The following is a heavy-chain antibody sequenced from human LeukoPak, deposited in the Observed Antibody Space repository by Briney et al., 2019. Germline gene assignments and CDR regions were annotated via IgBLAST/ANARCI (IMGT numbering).Heavy chain of an antibody. V-gene: IGHV4-59*01. CDR3: ARTYYYGSGSYSLFDY. CDR1: GGSISSYY. D-gene: IGHD3-10*01. J-gene: IGHJ4*02. Sequence: PSETLSLTCTVSGGSISSYYWSWIRQPPGKGLEWIGYIYDSGSTNYNPSLKSRVTISVDTSKNQFSLKLSSVTAADTAVYYCARTYYYGSGSYSLFDYWGQGTLVTVSS. CDR2: IYDSGST.